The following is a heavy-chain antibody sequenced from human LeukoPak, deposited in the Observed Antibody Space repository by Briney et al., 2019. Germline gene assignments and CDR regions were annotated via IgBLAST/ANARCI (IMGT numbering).Heavy chain of an antibody. Sequence: PSETLSLTCAVYGGSFSGYYWSWIRQPPGKGLQGIGEINHSGSTNYNPSLKSRVTISVDTSKNQFSLKLSSVTAADTAVYYCARDLIRGRPMVVRKYYFDYWGQGTLVTVSS. CDR3: ARDLIRGRPMVVRKYYFDY. V-gene: IGHV4-34*01. CDR2: INHSGST. J-gene: IGHJ4*02. CDR1: GGSFSGYY. D-gene: IGHD4-23*01.